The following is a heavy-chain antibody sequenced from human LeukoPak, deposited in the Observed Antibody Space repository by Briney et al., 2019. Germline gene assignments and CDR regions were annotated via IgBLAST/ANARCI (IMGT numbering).Heavy chain of an antibody. CDR1: GFTFSSYG. Sequence: GGSLRLSCAASGFTFSSYGMHWVRQAPGKGLEWVAVISYDGSNKYYADSVKGRFTISRDNSKNTLYLQMNSLRAEDTAVYYCAKNVGYLTVGAAAFDIWGQGTMVTVSS. CDR3: AKNVGYLTVGAAAFDI. CDR2: ISYDGSNK. D-gene: IGHD3-10*01. J-gene: IGHJ3*02. V-gene: IGHV3-30*18.